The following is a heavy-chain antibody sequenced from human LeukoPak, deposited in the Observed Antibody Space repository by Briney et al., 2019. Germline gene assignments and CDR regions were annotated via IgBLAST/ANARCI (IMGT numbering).Heavy chain of an antibody. Sequence: GASVKVSCKVSGYTLTELSMHWVRQAPGQGLEWMGIINPSGGSTSYAQKFQGRVTMTRDTSTSTVYMELSSLRSDDTAVYYCAIDSRYTTTGAPHDYWGQGTLVTVSS. CDR2: INPSGGST. J-gene: IGHJ4*02. CDR1: GYTLTELS. CDR3: AIDSRYTTTGAPHDY. V-gene: IGHV1-46*01. D-gene: IGHD5-12*01.